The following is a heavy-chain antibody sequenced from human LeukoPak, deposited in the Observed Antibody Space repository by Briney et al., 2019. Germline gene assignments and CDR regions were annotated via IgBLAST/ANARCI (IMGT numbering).Heavy chain of an antibody. J-gene: IGHJ5*02. D-gene: IGHD3-22*01. CDR2: ISAYNGNT. CDR3: ARDYDRSGYYSNWFDP. Sequence: ASMKVSCKASGYTFTSYGISWVRQAPGQGLEWMGWISAYNGNTNYAQKLQGRVTMTTDTSTSTAYMELRSLRSDDTAVYYCARDYDRSGYYSNWFDPWGQGTLVTVSS. V-gene: IGHV1-18*01. CDR1: GYTFTSYG.